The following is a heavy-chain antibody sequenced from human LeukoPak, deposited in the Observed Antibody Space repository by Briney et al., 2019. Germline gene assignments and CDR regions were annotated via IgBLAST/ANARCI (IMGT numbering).Heavy chain of an antibody. CDR1: GISFSNYA. Sequence: TGGSLRRSCVASGISFSNYAMHCVRQAPGEGLEWVAVISDDGTKKYYGDSEKGRFTISRDNSKNTLFLQMNSLRAVDTAVYYCARDNYYGSGSYNYYGMDVWGQGTTVTVTS. CDR2: ISDDGTKK. D-gene: IGHD3-10*01. CDR3: ARDNYYGSGSYNYYGMDV. V-gene: IGHV3-30-3*01. J-gene: IGHJ6*02.